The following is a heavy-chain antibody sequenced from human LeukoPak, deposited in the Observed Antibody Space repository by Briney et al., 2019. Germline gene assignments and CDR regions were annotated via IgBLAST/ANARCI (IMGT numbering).Heavy chain of an antibody. CDR3: ARSRELLDFDT. D-gene: IGHD3-10*01. CDR1: GYTFSDYT. Sequence: ASVKVSCKTPGYTFSDYTIHWVRQAPGQGLEWMGWINPSSNAANYAQRFEGRVSLTRDTSISTADMVLTSLTSDDTGVYYCARSRELLDFDTWGQGTLVSVSS. V-gene: IGHV1-2*02. CDR2: INPSSNAA. J-gene: IGHJ4*02.